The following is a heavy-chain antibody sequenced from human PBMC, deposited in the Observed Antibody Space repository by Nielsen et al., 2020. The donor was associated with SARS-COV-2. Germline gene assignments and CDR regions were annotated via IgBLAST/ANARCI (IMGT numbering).Heavy chain of an antibody. V-gene: IGHV3-30*18. CDR2: ISYDGSNK. J-gene: IGHJ4*02. CDR1: GFTFSSYG. D-gene: IGHD3-22*01. CDR3: AKLPYYYDSSGTTTIDY. Sequence: GGSLRLSCAASGFTFSSYGMHWVRQAPGKGLEWVAVISYDGSNKYYADSVKGRFTISRDNSKNTLYLQMNSLRAEDTAVYYCAKLPYYYDSSGTTTIDYWGQGTLVPSPQ.